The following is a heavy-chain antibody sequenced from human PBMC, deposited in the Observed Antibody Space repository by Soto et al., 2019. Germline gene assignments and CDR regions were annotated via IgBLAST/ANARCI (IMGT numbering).Heavy chain of an antibody. Sequence: LETLSLTCTVSGGSISSYYWIWIRQPPGKGLEWIGYIYYSGSTNYNPSLKSRVTISVDTSKNQFSLKLSSVTAADTAVYYCARRYGPGFDYWGQGTLVTVSS. CDR3: ARRYGPGFDY. CDR2: IYYSGST. V-gene: IGHV4-59*08. J-gene: IGHJ4*02. CDR1: GGSISSYY. D-gene: IGHD4-17*01.